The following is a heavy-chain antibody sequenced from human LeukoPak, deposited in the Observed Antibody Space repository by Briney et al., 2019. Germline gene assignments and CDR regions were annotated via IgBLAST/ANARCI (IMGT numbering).Heavy chain of an antibody. Sequence: ASVTVSCKASGYSFTGYYIHWVRQAPGQGLEWMGWINPKSGDTDYAQKLQGRVTMTRDTFISTAYMELSSLRSDDTAVYYCAKGRSLVLISATRNWFDPWGQGTLVTVSS. CDR3: AKGRSLVLISATRNWFDP. CDR2: INPKSGDT. D-gene: IGHD2/OR15-2a*01. CDR1: GYSFTGYY. V-gene: IGHV1-2*02. J-gene: IGHJ5*02.